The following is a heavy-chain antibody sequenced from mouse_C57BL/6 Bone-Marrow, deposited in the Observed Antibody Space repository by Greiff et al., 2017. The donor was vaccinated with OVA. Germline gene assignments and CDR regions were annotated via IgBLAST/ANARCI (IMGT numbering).Heavy chain of an antibody. Sequence: EVKLVESGGGLVQPGGSMKLSCAASGFTFSDAWMDWVRQSPEKGLEWVAEIRNKANNHATYYAESVKGRFTISRDDSKSSVYLQMNSLRAEDTGIYYCTRRGTTVVATDWYFDVWGTGTTVTVSS. CDR3: TRRGTTVVATDWYFDV. V-gene: IGHV6-6*01. D-gene: IGHD1-1*01. J-gene: IGHJ1*03. CDR1: GFTFSDAW. CDR2: IRNKANNHAT.